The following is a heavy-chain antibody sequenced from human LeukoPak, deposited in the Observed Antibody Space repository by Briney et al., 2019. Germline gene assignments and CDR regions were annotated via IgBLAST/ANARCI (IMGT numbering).Heavy chain of an antibody. Sequence: GGSLRLSCAASGFTFSDYYMSWIRQAPGKGLEWVSYISSSGSTIYYADSVKGRFTISRDNAKNSLYLQMNSLRSEDTAVYYCARAVDGSGSYPFSFDYWGQGTLVTVSS. J-gene: IGHJ4*02. CDR1: GFTFSDYY. D-gene: IGHD3-10*01. V-gene: IGHV3-11*01. CDR3: ARAVDGSGSYPFSFDY. CDR2: ISSSGSTI.